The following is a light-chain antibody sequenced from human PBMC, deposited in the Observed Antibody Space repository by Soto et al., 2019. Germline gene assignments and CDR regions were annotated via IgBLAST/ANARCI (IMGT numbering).Light chain of an antibody. Sequence: QYVLTQPASVSGSPGQSITISCTGTSSDVGSYNLVSWYQQHPGKAPKLMIYEGSKRPSGVSNRFSGSKSGNTASLTISGLQAEDEADYYFCSYAGSSTLVFGGGTKLTVL. CDR3: CSYAGSSTLV. CDR1: SSDVGSYNL. CDR2: EGS. V-gene: IGLV2-23*01. J-gene: IGLJ2*01.